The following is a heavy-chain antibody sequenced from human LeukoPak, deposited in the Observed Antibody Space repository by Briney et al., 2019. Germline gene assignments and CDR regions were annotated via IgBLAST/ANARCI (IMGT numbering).Heavy chain of an antibody. CDR1: GASIENHY. J-gene: IGHJ4*02. CDR2: FEPSGTT. D-gene: IGHD6-13*01. V-gene: IGHV4-4*07. Sequence: PSETLSLTCTVSGASIENHYWSWIRQPAGKGLEWIGRFEPSGTTKYNPSLKSRVTMSVDTSKNQFSLELNSVTAADTAVYYCAKEGVAAGPDFDLWGQGTLVIVSS. CDR3: AKEGVAAGPDFDL.